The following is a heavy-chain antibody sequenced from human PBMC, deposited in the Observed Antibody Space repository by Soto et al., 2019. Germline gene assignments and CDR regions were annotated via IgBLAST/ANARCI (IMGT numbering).Heavy chain of an antibody. CDR2: IYYTGST. D-gene: IGHD5-18*01. CDR3: GRDTAMVQVNY. J-gene: IGHJ4*02. CDR1: GGSISSSSYH. Sequence: PSETLSLTCSVSGGSISSSSYHWGWIRQPPGKGLEWIGRIYYTGSTYYNPSLNSRVTISADTSKNQFSLKLRSVTAADTAVYYCGRDTAMVQVNYWGRGTLVPVSS. V-gene: IGHV4-39*02.